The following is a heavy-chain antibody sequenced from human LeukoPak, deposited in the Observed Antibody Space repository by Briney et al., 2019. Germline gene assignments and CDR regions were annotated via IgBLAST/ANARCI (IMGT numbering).Heavy chain of an antibody. V-gene: IGHV1-69*05. Sequence: SVKVSCKASGGTFSSYAISWVRQAPGQGPEWMGGIIPIFSTANYAQKFQGRVTITTDESTSTAYMELSSLRSEDTAVYYCARGGSYYDFWSGTNFDYWGQGTLVTVSS. CDR3: ARGGSYYDFWSGTNFDY. CDR2: IIPIFSTA. D-gene: IGHD3-3*01. J-gene: IGHJ4*02. CDR1: GGTFSSYA.